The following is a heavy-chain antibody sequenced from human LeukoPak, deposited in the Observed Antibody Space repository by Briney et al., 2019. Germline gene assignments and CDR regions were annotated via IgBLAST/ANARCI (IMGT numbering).Heavy chain of an antibody. J-gene: IGHJ5*02. CDR3: ATSDTVSTYNWFDP. Sequence: SETPSLTCNVSGGSISSNTYFWGWIRRPPGKGLEWIGSIRYSGSTYYNPSLKSRVTISVGTSKNQFSLNLSSLTAADTAVYYCATSDTVSTYNWFDPWGQGTLVTVS. D-gene: IGHD5/OR15-5a*01. CDR1: GGSISSNTYF. V-gene: IGHV4-39*05. CDR2: IRYSGST.